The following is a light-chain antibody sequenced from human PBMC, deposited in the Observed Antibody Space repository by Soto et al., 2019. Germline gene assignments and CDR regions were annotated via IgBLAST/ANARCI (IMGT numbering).Light chain of an antibody. CDR1: QTISAS. CDR2: GVS. Sequence: DIQLTQSPSSLSVSIVDRVTITYRASQTISASLNWFQQKAGKSPQLLIHGVSNLQTGVPSRFSGSGSGTDFTLTITDLQTEDSATYFCQQGFSPVLTFGGGTKVDIK. CDR3: QQGFSPVLT. J-gene: IGKJ4*01. V-gene: IGKV1-39*01.